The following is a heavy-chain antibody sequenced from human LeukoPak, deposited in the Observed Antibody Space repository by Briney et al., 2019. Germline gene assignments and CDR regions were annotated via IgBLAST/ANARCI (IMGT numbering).Heavy chain of an antibody. CDR2: IYYSGST. Sequence: PSETLSLTCTVSGGSISSYYWSWIRHPPGKGLEWIGYIYYSGSTNYNPSLKSRVTISVDTSKNQFSLKLSSVTAADTAVYYCARQTGYYDSSGYHKPSNFDYWGQGTLVTVSS. D-gene: IGHD3-22*01. J-gene: IGHJ4*02. V-gene: IGHV4-59*08. CDR3: ARQTGYYDSSGYHKPSNFDY. CDR1: GGSISSYY.